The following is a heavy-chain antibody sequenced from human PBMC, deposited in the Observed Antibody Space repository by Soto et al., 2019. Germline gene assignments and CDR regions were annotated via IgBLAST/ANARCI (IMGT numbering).Heavy chain of an antibody. CDR2: TRNKANSYTT. CDR1: GFTFSDHY. V-gene: IGHV3-72*01. J-gene: IGHJ4*02. CDR3: ARGNYYDSSGYYYEDYFDY. D-gene: IGHD3-22*01. Sequence: EVQLVESGGGLVQPGGSLRLSCAASGFTFSDHYMDWVRQAPGKGLEWVGRTRNKANSYTTEYAASVKGRFTISRDDSXNXLXXQMNSLKTEDTAVYYCARGNYYDSSGYYYEDYFDYWGQGTLVTVSS.